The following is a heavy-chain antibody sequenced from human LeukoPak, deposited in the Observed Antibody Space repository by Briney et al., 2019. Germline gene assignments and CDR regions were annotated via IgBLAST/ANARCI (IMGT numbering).Heavy chain of an antibody. CDR3: AKRYQLLYVYGDAFDI. CDR2: IRYEGSNK. V-gene: IGHV3-30*02. J-gene: IGHJ3*02. D-gene: IGHD2-2*02. Sequence: GGSLRLSCAASGFTFSSYGMHWVRQAPGKGLEWVAFIRYEGSNKYYADSVKGRFAISRDNSKNTLYLQMNSLRAEDTAVYYCAKRYQLLYVYGDAFDIWGQGTMVTVSS. CDR1: GFTFSSYG.